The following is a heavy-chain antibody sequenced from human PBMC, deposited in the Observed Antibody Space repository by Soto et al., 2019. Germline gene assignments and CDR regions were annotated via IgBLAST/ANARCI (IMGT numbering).Heavy chain of an antibody. Sequence: QVQLVQSGAEVKKPGASVKISCKASGYTFTSYYMHWVRQAPGQGLEWMGIINPSGGSTNYAQKVQGRGAMTGDPATSTVYMELNSLRFEDTAVYYCARPPYALFITAVCYPLDYWGQGTLVTVSS. D-gene: IGHD2-8*01. CDR1: GYTFTSYY. V-gene: IGHV1-46*01. CDR2: INPSGGST. CDR3: ARPPYALFITAVCYPLDY. J-gene: IGHJ4*02.